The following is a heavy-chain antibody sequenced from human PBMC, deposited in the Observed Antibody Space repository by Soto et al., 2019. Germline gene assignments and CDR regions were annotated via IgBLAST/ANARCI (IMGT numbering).Heavy chain of an antibody. J-gene: IGHJ6*02. V-gene: IGHV1-46*01. D-gene: IGHD6-13*01. CDR2: INPSGDST. CDR1: GYTFTSYY. CDR3: ARDRLDSSSPSVMDV. Sequence: ASVKVSCKASGYTFTSYYMHWVRQAPGQGLEWMGIINPSGDSTSYAQKFQGRVTMTRDTSTSTVYMELSSLRSEDTAVYYCARDRLDSSSPSVMDVWGQGPTVTVSS.